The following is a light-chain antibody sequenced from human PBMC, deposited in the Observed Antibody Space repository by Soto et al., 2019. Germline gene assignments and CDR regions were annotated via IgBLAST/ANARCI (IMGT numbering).Light chain of an antibody. CDR2: DVS. Sequence: QSALTQRASVSGSPGQSITISCTGTSSDVGGYNYVSWYQQHPGKAPKLMIYDVSNRPSGVSNRFSGSKSGNTASLTISGLQAEDEADYYCSSYTSSSKVVFGGGTKVTVL. J-gene: IGLJ2*01. CDR1: SSDVGGYNY. V-gene: IGLV2-14*01. CDR3: SSYTSSSKVV.